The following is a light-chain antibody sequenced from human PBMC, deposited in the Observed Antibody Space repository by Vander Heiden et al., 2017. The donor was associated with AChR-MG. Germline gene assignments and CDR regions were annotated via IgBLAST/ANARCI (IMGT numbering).Light chain of an antibody. CDR3: QQRRFWLT. V-gene: IGKV3-11*01. J-gene: IGKJ4*01. CDR2: DAS. Sequence: DIVLTQSPATLSLSPGGRAPLPFWASQSVVNNLAWYQKKPGQAPRLLIYDASNRATGIPARFSGSGSGTDFTLTISSLEPEDFAVYYCQQRRFWLTFGGGTKVEIK. CDR1: QSVVNN.